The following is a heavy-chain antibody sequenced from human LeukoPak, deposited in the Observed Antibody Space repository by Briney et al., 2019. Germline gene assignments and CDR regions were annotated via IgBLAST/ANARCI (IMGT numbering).Heavy chain of an antibody. J-gene: IGHJ4*02. V-gene: IGHV3-48*02. CDR1: GFTFSSYS. D-gene: IGHD1-26*01. CDR2: ITASGTAM. CDR3: ASSGSYRFDY. Sequence: GGSLRLSCVASGFTFSSYSMNWVRQAPGKGREWVSHITASGTAMFDAGSLKGRFTISRDNAKYSLYLQMNSLRDEDTAVYYCASSGSYRFDYWGQGTLVTVSS.